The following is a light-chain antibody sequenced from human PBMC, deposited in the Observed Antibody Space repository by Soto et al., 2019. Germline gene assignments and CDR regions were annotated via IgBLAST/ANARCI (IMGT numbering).Light chain of an antibody. V-gene: IGKV3-11*01. CDR3: QQRSNWPPLT. J-gene: IGKJ4*01. CDR1: QSVSTY. Sequence: EIVLTQSPATLSLSPGERATLSCRASQSVSTYLAWYQQKPGQAPRPLIYDASNRATGIPTRFSGSGSGTDFTLTISNLEPEDFAVYYCQQRSNWPPLTFGGGTKVEIK. CDR2: DAS.